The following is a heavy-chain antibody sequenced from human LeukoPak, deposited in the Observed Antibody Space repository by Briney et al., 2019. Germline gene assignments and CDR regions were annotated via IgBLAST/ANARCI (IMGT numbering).Heavy chain of an antibody. V-gene: IGHV3-23*01. CDR1: GFTFSSYA. D-gene: IGHD3-22*01. J-gene: IGHJ4*02. Sequence: GASLRLSCAASGFTFSSYAMSWVRQAPGKGLEWVSAISGSGGRTYYADSVKGRFTSSRDNSKNTLYLQMNSLRAEDTAVYYCAKGERHYYDSSGYYSYYFDYWGQGTLVTVSS. CDR2: ISGSGGRT. CDR3: AKGERHYYDSSGYYSYYFDY.